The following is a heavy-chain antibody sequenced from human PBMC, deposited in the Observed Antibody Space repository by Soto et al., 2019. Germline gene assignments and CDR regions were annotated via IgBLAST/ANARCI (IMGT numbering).Heavy chain of an antibody. CDR1: GGTFSSYA. V-gene: IGHV1-69*13. Sequence: ASVKVSCKASGGTFSSYAISWVRQAPGQGLEWMGGIIPIFGTANYAQKFQGRVTITADESTSTAYMELSSLRSEDTAVYYCARASKTAMAATPYYYGMDVWGQGTTVTVSS. D-gene: IGHD5-18*01. CDR2: IIPIFGTA. CDR3: ARASKTAMAATPYYYGMDV. J-gene: IGHJ6*02.